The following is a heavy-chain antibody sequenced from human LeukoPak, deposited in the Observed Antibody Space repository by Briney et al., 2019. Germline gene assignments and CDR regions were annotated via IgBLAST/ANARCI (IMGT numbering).Heavy chain of an antibody. CDR3: ARDFRLDVVVAAYGWFDP. CDR1: GGTVSSYA. CDR2: IIPIFGTA. Sequence: SVKVSCKASGGTVSSYAISWVRQAPGQGLEWMGGIIPIFGTANYAQKFRGRVTITADKSTSTAYMELSSLRSEDTAVYYCARDFRLDVVVAAYGWFDPWGQGTLVTVSS. D-gene: IGHD2-15*01. V-gene: IGHV1-69*06. J-gene: IGHJ5*02.